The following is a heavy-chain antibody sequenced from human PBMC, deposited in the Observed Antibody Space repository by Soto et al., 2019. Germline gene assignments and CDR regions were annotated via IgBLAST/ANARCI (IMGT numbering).Heavy chain of an antibody. D-gene: IGHD3-16*01. CDR1: GFTFSNYG. CDR3: AKDASGGGSPFDY. J-gene: IGHJ4*02. V-gene: IGHV3-30*18. CDR2: ISYDGSNK. Sequence: QVQLVESGGGVVQPGRSMRLSCAASGFTFSNYGMLWVRQAPGKGLEWVAIISYDGSNKYYADSVKGRFTISRDNSKNTLYLEMNSLRPEDAAVYYGAKDASGGGSPFDYWGQGTLVTVSS.